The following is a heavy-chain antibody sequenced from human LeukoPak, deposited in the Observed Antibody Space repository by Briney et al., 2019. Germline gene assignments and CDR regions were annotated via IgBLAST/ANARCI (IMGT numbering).Heavy chain of an antibody. CDR1: GFTFSSYA. CDR2: ISGSGGST. V-gene: IGHV3-23*01. CDR3: AKDLTLVVATPGDYFDY. J-gene: IGHJ4*02. Sequence: TGGSLRLSCVASGFTFSSYAMTWVRQAPGKGLEWVSAISGSGGSTYYADSVKGRFTISRDNSKNTLYLQMNSLRAEDTAVYYCAKDLTLVVATPGDYFDYWGQGTLVTVSS. D-gene: IGHD5-12*01.